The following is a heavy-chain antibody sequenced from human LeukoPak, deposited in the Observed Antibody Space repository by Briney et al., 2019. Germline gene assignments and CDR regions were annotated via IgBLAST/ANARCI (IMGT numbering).Heavy chain of an antibody. CDR2: IIPIFGTA. J-gene: IGHJ6*02. V-gene: IGHV1-69*13. CDR3: ARAIFGVVIRDYYYGMDV. D-gene: IGHD3-3*01. Sequence: SVTVSCTASGGTFSSYAISWVRQAPGQGLEWMGGIIPIFGTANYAQKFQGRVTITADESTSTAYMELSSLRSEDTAVYYCARAIFGVVIRDYYYGMDVWGQGTTVTVSS. CDR1: GGTFSSYA.